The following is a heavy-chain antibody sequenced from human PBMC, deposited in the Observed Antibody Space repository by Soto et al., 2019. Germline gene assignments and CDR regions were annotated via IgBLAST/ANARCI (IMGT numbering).Heavy chain of an antibody. Sequence: EVQLVESGGGLVQPGGSLRLSCAASGFSFNTYWMSWIRQAPGKGLEWVANINEDGNKQNYVDSVRGRLTISRDNAKPSVHLQMTSLRVEDTAVSSCATRAGAPADWGQGTLVTVSS. J-gene: IGHJ4*02. V-gene: IGHV3-7*01. CDR2: INEDGNKQ. D-gene: IGHD6-25*01. CDR3: ATRAGAPAD. CDR1: GFSFNTYW.